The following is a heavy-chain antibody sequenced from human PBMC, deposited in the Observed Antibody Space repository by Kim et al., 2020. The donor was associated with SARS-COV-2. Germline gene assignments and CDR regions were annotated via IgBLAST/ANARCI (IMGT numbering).Heavy chain of an antibody. CDR3: ASLSRRGYDYGDWYYYYYGMDV. J-gene: IGHJ6*02. CDR1: GGTFSSYA. V-gene: IGHV1-69*13. CDR2: IIPIFGTA. Sequence: SVKVSCKASGGTFSSYAISWVRQAPGQGLEWMGGIIPIFGTANYAQKFQGRVTITADESTSTAYMELSSLRSEDTAVYYCASLSRRGYDYGDWYYYYYGMDVWGQGTTVTVSS. D-gene: IGHD4-17*01.